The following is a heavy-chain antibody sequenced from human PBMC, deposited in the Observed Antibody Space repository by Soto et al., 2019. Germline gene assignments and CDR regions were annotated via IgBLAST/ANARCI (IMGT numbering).Heavy chain of an antibody. V-gene: IGHV1-69*12. J-gene: IGHJ5*02. CDR1: GGTFARFT. CDR3: AISTIRGATADT. CDR2: IIPFFGAK. D-gene: IGHD3-10*01. Sequence: QVQLVQSGAEVKRPASSMNLSCKASGGTFARFTFIWVRQAPGQGLEWMGAIIPFFGAKSYSERLQGRVASTADDSTGTVYMALSRLRPEDMANYYCAISTIRGATADTWGQGTLITVS.